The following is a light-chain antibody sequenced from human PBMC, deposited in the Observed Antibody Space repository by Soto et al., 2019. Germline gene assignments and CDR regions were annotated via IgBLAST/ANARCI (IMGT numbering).Light chain of an antibody. J-gene: IGLJ1*01. V-gene: IGLV2-14*01. Sequence: QSVLTQPASVSGSPGQSITISCTGTSSDVGGYNYVSWYRQHPGNAPKLMIYEVSNRPSGVSNRFSGSKSGNTASLTISGLQADDEADYYCCSYKSGGTPAYVFGTGTKVTV. CDR2: EVS. CDR1: SSDVGGYNY. CDR3: CSYKSGGTPAYV.